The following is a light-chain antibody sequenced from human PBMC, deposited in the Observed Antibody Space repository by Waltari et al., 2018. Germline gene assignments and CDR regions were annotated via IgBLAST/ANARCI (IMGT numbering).Light chain of an antibody. CDR2: HVS. CDR1: SLYVVCYNY. J-gene: IGLJ2*01. CDR3: SSYTSSTVV. Sequence: QSALTQPASVSASPGQSITISCPGTSLYVVCYNYVSWYQQHPGKAHKLMIYHVSNRPTGVSNRFSGSKSGNTDSLTISGLQAEDEADYYCSSYTSSTVVFGGGTKLTVL. V-gene: IGLV2-14*03.